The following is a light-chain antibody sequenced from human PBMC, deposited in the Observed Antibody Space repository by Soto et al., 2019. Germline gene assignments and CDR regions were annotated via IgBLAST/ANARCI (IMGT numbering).Light chain of an antibody. J-gene: IGKJ2*01. V-gene: IGKV1-39*01. CDR3: QQSFDRSFT. CDR2: AAS. CDR1: ETISSNY. Sequence: DIQMTQSPSSLSASVGDRVSFTCRASETISSNYLSWYQKQPGQAPKLLIYAASSVHSGVSARFSGSGSRTDFTLTISSVQPEDSATYFCQQSFDRSFTFGQGTNLE.